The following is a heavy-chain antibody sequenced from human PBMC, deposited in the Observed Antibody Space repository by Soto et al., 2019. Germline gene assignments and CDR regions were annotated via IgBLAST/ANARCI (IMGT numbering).Heavy chain of an antibody. CDR1: GDSVSSNSAA. D-gene: IGHD4-17*01. V-gene: IGHV6-1*01. J-gene: IGHJ6*02. CDR2: TYYRSKWYN. CDR3: AREILATVTPSPYYDYYGMDV. Sequence: SQTLSLTCAISGDSVSSNSAAWNWIRQSPSRGLEGLGRTYYRSKWYNDYAVSVKSRITINPDTSKNQVALQLNSVTPEDTAVYYCAREILATVTPSPYYDYYGMDVWGQGTTVTVSS.